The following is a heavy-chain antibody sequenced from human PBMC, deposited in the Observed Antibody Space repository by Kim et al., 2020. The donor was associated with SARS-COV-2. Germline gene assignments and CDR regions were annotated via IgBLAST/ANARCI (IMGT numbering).Heavy chain of an antibody. Sequence: SVKVSCKASGGTFSSYAISWVRQAPGQGLEWMGRIIPILGIANYAQKFQGRVTITADKSTSTAYMELSSLRSEDTAVYYCARSGITMVRGVIEALFGWFDPWGQGTLVTVSS. J-gene: IGHJ5*02. CDR1: GGTFSSYA. CDR2: IIPILGIA. D-gene: IGHD3-10*01. V-gene: IGHV1-69*04. CDR3: ARSGITMVRGVIEALFGWFDP.